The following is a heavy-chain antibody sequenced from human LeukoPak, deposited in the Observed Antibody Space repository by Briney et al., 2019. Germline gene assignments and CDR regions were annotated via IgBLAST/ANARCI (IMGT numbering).Heavy chain of an antibody. Sequence: SETLSLTCTVSGGSFSNSGCYWGWISQPPGKALAWIGSIYYSGSTCYNPSLKSRVTISVDTSKNQFSLKLSSVTAADTAVYYCARDSPSGSNHHFDYWGQGTLVTVSS. CDR2: IYYSGST. CDR3: ARDSPSGSNHHFDY. V-gene: IGHV4-39*07. J-gene: IGHJ4*02. D-gene: IGHD3-10*01. CDR1: GGSFSNSGCY.